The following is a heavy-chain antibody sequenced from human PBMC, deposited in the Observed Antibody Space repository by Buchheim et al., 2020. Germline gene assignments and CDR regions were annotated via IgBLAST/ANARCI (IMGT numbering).Heavy chain of an antibody. CDR3: ARNQIRGFGS. J-gene: IGHJ4*02. D-gene: IGHD1-14*01. Sequence: QVQLQESGPGLVKPSGTLSLTCAVSSGSVYTNDWWSWVRQPPGKGLEWIGEIFHSGSTNYNPSLKSRVTMSVDTSKNHFFLNLTSVTAADTAVYYCARNQIRGFGSWGRGTL. CDR1: SGSVYTNDW. CDR2: IFHSGST. V-gene: IGHV4-4*02.